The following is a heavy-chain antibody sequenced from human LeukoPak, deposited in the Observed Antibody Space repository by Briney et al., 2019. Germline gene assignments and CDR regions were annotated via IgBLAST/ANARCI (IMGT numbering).Heavy chain of an antibody. Sequence: GGSLRLSCAASGFTFSSYWMSWVRQAPGKGLEWVSYMSSSGSTIYYADSVKGRFTISRDNAKNSLYLQMNSLRAEDTAVYYCARESRQWLVLGGVDYWGQGTLVTVSS. CDR1: GFTFSSYW. CDR3: ARESRQWLVLGGVDY. J-gene: IGHJ4*02. CDR2: MSSSGSTI. D-gene: IGHD6-19*01. V-gene: IGHV3-48*04.